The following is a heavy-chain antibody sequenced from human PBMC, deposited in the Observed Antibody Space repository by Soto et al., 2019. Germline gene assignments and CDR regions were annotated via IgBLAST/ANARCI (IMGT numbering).Heavy chain of an antibody. CDR1: GYTFTRYY. D-gene: IGHD3-3*01. Sequence: QVQLVQSGAEVRKPGASVKVSCKASGYTFTRYYIHWVRQAPGQGLEWMGIINPSGGSTSHAQKFQGRVTMTRDTSTSTVYMERSSLRSDDTAVYYCARDGRGAYDFWSGYYRGWFDPWGQGTLVTVSS. CDR3: ARDGRGAYDFWSGYYRGWFDP. J-gene: IGHJ5*02. CDR2: INPSGGST. V-gene: IGHV1-46*01.